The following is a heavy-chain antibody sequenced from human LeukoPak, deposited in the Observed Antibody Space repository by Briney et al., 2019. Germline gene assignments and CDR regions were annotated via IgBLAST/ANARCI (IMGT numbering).Heavy chain of an antibody. Sequence: GESLKISCKGSGYTFTSYWIGWVRQMPGKGLEWMGIIHPGDXDXXXXXXXXGQVTISADKSISTAYLQWSSLKASDTAMYYXXXXPSXXXXXFDYWGQGTLVXVXS. CDR2: IHPGDXDX. J-gene: IGHJ4*02. CDR1: GYTFTSYW. CDR3: XXXPSXXXXXFDY. V-gene: IGHV5-51*01.